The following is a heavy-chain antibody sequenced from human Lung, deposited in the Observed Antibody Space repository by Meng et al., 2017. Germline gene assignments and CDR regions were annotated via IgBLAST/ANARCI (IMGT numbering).Heavy chain of an antibody. V-gene: IGHV4-59*01. CDR1: GSSISSYY. J-gene: IGHJ6*02. Sequence: SETLSLTCTVSGSSISSYYWSWIRQPPGKGLEWIGYIYYSGSTNYNPSLKSRVTISVDTSKNQFSLKLSSVTAADTAVYYCARFFYSSGCFNGMDVWGQGTTVTVSS. CDR3: ARFFYSSGCFNGMDV. D-gene: IGHD6-19*01. CDR2: IYYSGST.